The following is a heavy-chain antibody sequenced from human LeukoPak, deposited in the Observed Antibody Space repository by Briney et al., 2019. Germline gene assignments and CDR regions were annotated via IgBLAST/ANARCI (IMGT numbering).Heavy chain of an antibody. Sequence: ASVKVSCTASGGTFISYAISWVRQAPGQGLEWMGGIIPIFGTANYAQKFQGRVTITADESTSTAYMELSSLRSGDTAVYYCAREVGYGGNSDAFDIWGQGTMVTVSS. CDR3: AREVGYGGNSDAFDI. V-gene: IGHV1-69*01. D-gene: IGHD4-23*01. J-gene: IGHJ3*02. CDR2: IIPIFGTA. CDR1: GGTFISYA.